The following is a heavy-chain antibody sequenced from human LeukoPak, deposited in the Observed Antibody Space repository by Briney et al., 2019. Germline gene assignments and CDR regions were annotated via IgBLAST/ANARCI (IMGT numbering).Heavy chain of an antibody. CDR2: VYYSGNT. Sequence: SETPSLTCTVSGGYIISRSHYWGWIRQPPGKGLEWIGSVYYSGNTYYNPSLKTRATISIDTPTSKNQFSLTLSSVTAADTAVYYCARHHAEILVPNDWGQGTLVTVSS. J-gene: IGHJ4*02. V-gene: IGHV4-39*01. CDR1: GGYIISRSHY. D-gene: IGHD1-1*01. CDR3: ARHHAEILVPND.